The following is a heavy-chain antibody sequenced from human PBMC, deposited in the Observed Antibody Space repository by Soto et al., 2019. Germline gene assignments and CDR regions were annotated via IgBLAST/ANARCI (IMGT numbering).Heavy chain of an antibody. Sequence: QVHLQESGPGLVKPSETLSLTCTVSGGSISSYYWNWIRQPAGKGLEWIGRIYASGITNYNPSLKSRINMSIDTSKNQFSLKLSSVTAADTAVYYCASAPSKPVEPIWDVFDFWGQGTMVTVSS. V-gene: IGHV4-4*07. CDR1: GGSISSYY. CDR3: ASAPSKPVEPIWDVFDF. J-gene: IGHJ3*01. CDR2: IYASGIT. D-gene: IGHD6-19*01.